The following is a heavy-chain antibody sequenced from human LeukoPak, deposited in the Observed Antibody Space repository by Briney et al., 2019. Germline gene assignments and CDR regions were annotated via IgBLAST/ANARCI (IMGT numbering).Heavy chain of an antibody. CDR2: IYYSGST. J-gene: IGHJ6*03. D-gene: IGHD3-16*01. V-gene: IGHV4-59*01. CDR3: ARSWGDIGYCYMDV. Sequence: SETLSLTCTVSGGSISSYYWSWIRQPPGKGLEWIGYIYYSGSTNYNPSLKSRVTISVDTSKNQFSLTLSSVTAADTAVYYCARSWGDIGYCYMDVWGKGTTVTVSS. CDR1: GGSISSYY.